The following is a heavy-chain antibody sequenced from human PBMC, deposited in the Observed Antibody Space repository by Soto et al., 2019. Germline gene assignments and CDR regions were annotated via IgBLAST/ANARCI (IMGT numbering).Heavy chain of an antibody. CDR3: ARDIRYYYDSSGYYDY. J-gene: IGHJ4*02. V-gene: IGHV4-4*07. D-gene: IGHD3-22*01. CDR2: IYASGST. CDR1: GGSIRSYY. Sequence: QVQLQESGPGLVKPSETLSLTCTVSGGSIRSYYWTWIRQPAGKGLEWIGRIYASGSTNYNPSLKSRVTISVDTSKNQFSLKLSSVTAADTAVYYCARDIRYYYDSSGYYDYWGQGTLVTVSS.